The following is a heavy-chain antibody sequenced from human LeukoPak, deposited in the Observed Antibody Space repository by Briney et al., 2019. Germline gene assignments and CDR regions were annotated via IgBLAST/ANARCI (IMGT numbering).Heavy chain of an antibody. Sequence: GGSLRLSCAASGFTFSDYYMSWIRQPPGKGLEWVSCISSSGTTIYYADSVRGRFTVSRDNAKNSQYLQMDSLSAEDTAVYCCASLRGVNRWGQGTLVTVSS. D-gene: IGHD3-10*01. J-gene: IGHJ4*02. CDR3: ASLRGVNR. CDR2: ISSSGTTI. CDR1: GFTFSDYY. V-gene: IGHV3-11*01.